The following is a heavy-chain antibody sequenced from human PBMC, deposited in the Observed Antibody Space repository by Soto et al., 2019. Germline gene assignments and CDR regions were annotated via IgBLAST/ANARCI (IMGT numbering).Heavy chain of an antibody. CDR1: GGTFSSYA. V-gene: IGHV1-69*01. J-gene: IGHJ6*02. D-gene: IGHD2-2*01. CDR3: ARGYCSSTSCSTYYYYYGMDV. Sequence: QVQLVQSGAEVKKPGSSVKVSCKASGGTFSSYAISWVRQAPGQGLEWTGGIIPIFGTANYAQKFQGRVTITADESTSTAYMELSSLRSEDTAVYYCARGYCSSTSCSTYYYYYGMDVWGQGTTVTVSS. CDR2: IIPIFGTA.